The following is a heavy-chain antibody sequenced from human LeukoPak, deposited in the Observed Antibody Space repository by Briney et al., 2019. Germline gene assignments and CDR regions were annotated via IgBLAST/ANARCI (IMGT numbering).Heavy chain of an antibody. V-gene: IGHV3-20*04. CDR3: AKLAGTGGFDY. J-gene: IGHJ4*02. D-gene: IGHD6-19*01. CDR1: GFTFDDYG. CDR2: INWNGGRT. Sequence: GGSLRLSCAASGFTFDDYGMSWVRQAPGKGLEWVSGINWNGGRTGYADSVKGRLTISRDNAKNSLYLQMNGLRAEDAALYYCAKLAGTGGFDYWGQGTLVTVSS.